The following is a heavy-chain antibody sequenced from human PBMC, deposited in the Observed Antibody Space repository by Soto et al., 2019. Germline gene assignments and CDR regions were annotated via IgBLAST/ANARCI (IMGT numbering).Heavy chain of an antibody. Sequence: ASVKVSCKASGGTFSSYAISWVRQAPGQGLEWMGGIIPIFGTANYAQKFQGRVTITADESTSTAYMELSSLRSEGTAVYYCARGPGVVVPAAPYGMDVWGQGTTVTVSS. CDR1: GGTFSSYA. J-gene: IGHJ6*02. CDR2: IIPIFGTA. D-gene: IGHD2-2*01. V-gene: IGHV1-69*13. CDR3: ARGPGVVVPAAPYGMDV.